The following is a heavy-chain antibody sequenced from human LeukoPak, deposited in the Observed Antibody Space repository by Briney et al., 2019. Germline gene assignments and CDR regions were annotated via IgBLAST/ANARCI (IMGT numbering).Heavy chain of an antibody. CDR1: GFTFDDYA. V-gene: IGHV3-9*01. CDR3: AKGQHAYYYDSSGIRDYYYYGMDV. Sequence: PGRSLRLSCAASGFTFDDYAMHWVRHAPGKDLEWVSGISWNSGSIGYADSVKGRFTISRDNAKNSLYLQMNSLRAEDTALYYCAKGQHAYYYDSSGIRDYYYYGMDVWGQGTTVTVSS. CDR2: ISWNSGSI. D-gene: IGHD3-22*01. J-gene: IGHJ6*02.